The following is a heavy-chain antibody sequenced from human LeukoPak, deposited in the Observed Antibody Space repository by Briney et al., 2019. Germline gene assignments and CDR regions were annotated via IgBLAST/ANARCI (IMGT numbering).Heavy chain of an antibody. CDR3: AKIATTGGYFDY. Sequence: GESLRISCKGSGYSFTRYWISWVRQMPGKGLEWMGRIDPSDSYTNYRPSFQGHVTISADKSISTAYLQWSSLKASDTATYYCAKIATTGGYFDYWGQGTLVTVSS. CDR2: IDPSDSYT. CDR1: GYSFTRYW. J-gene: IGHJ4*02. D-gene: IGHD6-13*01. V-gene: IGHV5-10-1*01.